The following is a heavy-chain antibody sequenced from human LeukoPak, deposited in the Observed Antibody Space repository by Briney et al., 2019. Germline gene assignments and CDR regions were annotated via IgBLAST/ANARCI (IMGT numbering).Heavy chain of an antibody. J-gene: IGHJ2*01. CDR2: IYYSGST. V-gene: IGHV4-39*01. CDR1: GGSISSYY. CDR3: AKGATTPDWYFDL. D-gene: IGHD1-26*01. Sequence: PSETLSLTCTVSGGSISSYYWGWIRQPPGKGLEWIGSIYYSGSTYYNPSLKSRVTISVDTSKNQFSLKLSSVTAADTAVYYCAKGATTPDWYFDLWGRGTLVTVSS.